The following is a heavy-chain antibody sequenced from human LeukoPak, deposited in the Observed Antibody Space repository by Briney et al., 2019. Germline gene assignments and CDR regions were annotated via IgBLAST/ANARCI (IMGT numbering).Heavy chain of an antibody. J-gene: IGHJ4*02. CDR3: ARVRGSYAFDY. CDR2: ISNSGGSPI. V-gene: IGHV3-11*01. D-gene: IGHD1-26*01. Sequence: GGSLRLSCAASGFMFSDYYMSWMRQAPGRGLEWVSYISNSGGSPIYNADSVKGRFTISRDNAKNSLYLQMNSLRAEDTAVYYCARVRGSYAFDYWGQGTLVTVSS. CDR1: GFMFSDYY.